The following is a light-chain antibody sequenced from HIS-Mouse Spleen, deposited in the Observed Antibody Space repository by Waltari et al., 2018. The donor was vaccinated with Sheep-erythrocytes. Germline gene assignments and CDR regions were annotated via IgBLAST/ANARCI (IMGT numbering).Light chain of an antibody. CDR3: GADHGSGSNFVYV. J-gene: IGLJ1*01. Sequence: QPVLTQPPSASASLGASVTLTCTLSSGYSNYKVDWYQQRQGKGPRFGMRVGTGGIVGSKGDGIPVRFSVLGSGLTRYLTIKNIQEEDGSDYHCGADHGSGSNFVYVFGTGTKVTVL. CDR1: SGYSNYK. V-gene: IGLV9-49*01. CDR2: VGTGGIVG.